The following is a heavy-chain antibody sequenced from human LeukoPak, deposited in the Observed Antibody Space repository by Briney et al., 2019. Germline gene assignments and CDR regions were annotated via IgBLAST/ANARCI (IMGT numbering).Heavy chain of an antibody. D-gene: IGHD4/OR15-4a*01. CDR1: RFTFSNAW. CDR2: IKSKADGETT. Sequence: TGGSLRLSCAASRFTFSNAWMNWVRQAPGKGLEWVGRIKSKADGETTDYASPVKGRFTISRDDSNNMVYLQMNSLKIEDTAVYYCAIDEPNYAPYDFDYWGQGTLVTVSP. J-gene: IGHJ4*02. CDR3: AIDEPNYAPYDFDY. V-gene: IGHV3-15*01.